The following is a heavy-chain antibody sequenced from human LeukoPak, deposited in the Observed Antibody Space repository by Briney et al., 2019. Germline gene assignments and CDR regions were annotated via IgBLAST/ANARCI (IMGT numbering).Heavy chain of an antibody. CDR1: GGSISSGGYY. J-gene: IGHJ5*02. Sequence: SETLSLTCTVSGGSISSGGYYWSWIRQHPGKGLEWIVYIYYGGSTYYNPSLKSRVTISVDTSKNQFSLKLSSVTAADTAVYYCARVSPVDYGGWWFDPWGQGTLVTVSS. D-gene: IGHD4-23*01. V-gene: IGHV4-31*03. CDR3: ARVSPVDYGGWWFDP. CDR2: IYYGGST.